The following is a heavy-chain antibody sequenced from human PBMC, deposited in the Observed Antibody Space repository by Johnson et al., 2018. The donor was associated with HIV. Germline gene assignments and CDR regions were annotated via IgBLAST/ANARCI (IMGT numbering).Heavy chain of an antibody. CDR2: IYSGGST. CDR1: GFTVSSNY. CDR3: AKWRIIYAFDI. J-gene: IGHJ3*02. D-gene: IGHD2-8*01. V-gene: IGHV3-66*01. Sequence: EVHLVESGGGLVQPGGSLRLSCAASGFTVSSNYMSWVRQAPGKGLEWVSIIYSGGSTFYADSVKARFTISRDSSKNTLYLQMNSLRAEDTAVYYCAKWRIIYAFDIWGQGTMVTVSS.